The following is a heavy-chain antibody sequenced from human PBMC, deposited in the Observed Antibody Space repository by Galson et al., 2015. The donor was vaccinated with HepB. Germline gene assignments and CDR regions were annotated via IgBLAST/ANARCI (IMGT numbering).Heavy chain of an antibody. V-gene: IGHV4-39*01. Sequence: ETLSLTCTVSGGSTSSSSYYWNWIRQSPGKGLEWIGRVYYSGVTYYNPSLKSRVTISVDTSKNEFSLRVSSVTAADTALYYCARALGGSYFYGMDVWGQGTTVAVSS. CDR1: GGSTSSSSYY. CDR3: ARALGGSYFYGMDV. CDR2: VYYSGVT. J-gene: IGHJ6*02. D-gene: IGHD3-16*02.